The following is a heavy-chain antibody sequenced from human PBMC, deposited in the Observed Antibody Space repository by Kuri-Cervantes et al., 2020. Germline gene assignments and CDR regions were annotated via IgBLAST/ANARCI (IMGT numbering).Heavy chain of an antibody. D-gene: IGHD3-10*01. Sequence: SETLSLTCTVSGGSVSNSSYYWGWIRQPPGKGLEWIGSIYYSGSTYYNPSLKCRVTRSVDTSTNHFPLKLSSVTAADTAVYYCARVLATMVRGVIIMSDYFDYWGQGTLVTVSS. V-gene: IGHV4-39*02. J-gene: IGHJ4*02. CDR3: ARVLATMVRGVIIMSDYFDY. CDR1: GGSVSNSSYY. CDR2: IYYSGST.